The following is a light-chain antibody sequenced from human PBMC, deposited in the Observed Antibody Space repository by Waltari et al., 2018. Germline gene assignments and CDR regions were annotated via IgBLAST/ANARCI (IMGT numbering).Light chain of an antibody. CDR3: QQYNDWPPVT. Sequence: TVMTQSPVALSVSPGERVTLSCRASQSVSSNLAWYQQKPGQAPRLLIYGVSTRATGIPARFSGSGSGTDFTLTISSLQSEDFAVYYCQQYNDWPPVTFGGGTNVEIK. J-gene: IGKJ4*01. V-gene: IGKV3-15*01. CDR2: GVS. CDR1: QSVSSN.